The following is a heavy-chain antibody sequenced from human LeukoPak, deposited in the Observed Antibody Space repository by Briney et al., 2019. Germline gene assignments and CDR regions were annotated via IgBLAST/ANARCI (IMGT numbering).Heavy chain of an antibody. Sequence: PGGSLRFSFAASGLTDGMSGVVQAPGKGLAGASAFSGSGDSTFYAASVKGRFTISRDNSKNTLYLQMNSLRAEDTAVYYCASHYGSGSNNWLDPWGQGTLVTVSS. V-gene: IGHV3-23*01. D-gene: IGHD3-10*01. CDR1: GLTDG. CDR3: ASHYGSGSNNWLDP. J-gene: IGHJ5*02. CDR2: FSGSGDST.